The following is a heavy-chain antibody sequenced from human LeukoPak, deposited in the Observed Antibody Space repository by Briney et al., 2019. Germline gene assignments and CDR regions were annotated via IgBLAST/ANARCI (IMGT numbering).Heavy chain of an antibody. J-gene: IGHJ3*02. CDR1: GGSISSYY. Sequence: PSETLSLTCTVSGGSISSYYWSWIRQPPGKGLEWIGYIYYSGSANYNPSLKSRVTISVDTSKNQFSLKLNSLTAADTAAYYCARHFSDNSWELGSAFDIWGQGTMVTVSS. D-gene: IGHD1-26*01. CDR3: ARHFSDNSWELGSAFDI. V-gene: IGHV4-59*01. CDR2: IYYSGSA.